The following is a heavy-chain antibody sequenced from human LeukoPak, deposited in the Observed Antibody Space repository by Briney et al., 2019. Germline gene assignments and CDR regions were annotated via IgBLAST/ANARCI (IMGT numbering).Heavy chain of an antibody. Sequence: ETLSLTCTVSGGSISSHSMSWVRQAPGKGLEWVSFIYSDNTHYSDSVKGRFTISRDNSKNTLYLQMNSLRAEDTAVYYCARRAGAYSHPYDYWGQGTLVTVSS. D-gene: IGHD4/OR15-4a*01. CDR3: ARRAGAYSHPYDY. CDR1: GGSISSHS. J-gene: IGHJ4*02. CDR2: IYSDNT. V-gene: IGHV3-53*01.